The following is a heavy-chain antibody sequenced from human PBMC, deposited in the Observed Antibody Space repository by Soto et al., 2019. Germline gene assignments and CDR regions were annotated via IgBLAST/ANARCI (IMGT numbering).Heavy chain of an antibody. V-gene: IGHV4-34*01. CDR2: INHSGTT. CDR1: GGSISGYY. J-gene: IGHJ1*01. CDR3: ARARYCTSASCPGYFQH. D-gene: IGHD2-2*01. Sequence: SETLSLTCAVYGGSISGYYWSWIRQPPGKGLEWIGEINHSGTTNYNPSLESRVTISVDTSKNQFSLKLTSVTAADTAVYYCARARYCTSASCPGYFQHWGQGTLVTVSS.